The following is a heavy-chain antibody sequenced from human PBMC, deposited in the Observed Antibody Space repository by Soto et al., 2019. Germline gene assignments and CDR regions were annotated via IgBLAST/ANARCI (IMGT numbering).Heavy chain of an antibody. CDR1: GFTFSDYY. J-gene: IGHJ4*02. CDR3: ARAGSDLIMITFGGVIVYFDY. V-gene: IGHV3-11*01. D-gene: IGHD3-16*02. CDR2: ISSSGSTI. Sequence: GGSLRLSCAASGFTFSDYYMSWIRQAPGKGLEWVSYISSSGSTIYYADSVKGRFTISRDNAKNSLYLEMNSLRAEDTAVYYCARAGSDLIMITFGGVIVYFDYWGQGTLVTVSS.